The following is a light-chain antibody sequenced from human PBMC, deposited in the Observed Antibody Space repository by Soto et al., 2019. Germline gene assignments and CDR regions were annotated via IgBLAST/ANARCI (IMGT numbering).Light chain of an antibody. CDR3: TSLSSSTSLHV. CDR2: QVT. J-gene: IGLJ1*01. Sequence: QSALTQPASVSGSLGQSITISCTGTTRDIAGYNYISWYQQLPGKAPKLMIYQVTIRPSGISNRFSGSKSGNTASLTISGLQAEDEADYYCTSLSSSTSLHVFGTGTKLTVL. V-gene: IGLV2-14*01. CDR1: TRDIAGYNY.